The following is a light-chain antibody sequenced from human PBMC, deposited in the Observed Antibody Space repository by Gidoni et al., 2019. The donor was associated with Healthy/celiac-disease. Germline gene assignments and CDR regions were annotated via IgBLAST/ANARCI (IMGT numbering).Light chain of an antibody. CDR1: QSISSY. CDR2: SAS. J-gene: IGKJ1*01. Sequence: DIQMPQSPSSLSASVGDRVTITCRATQSISSYLNWYQQKPGKAPNLLIYSASSLQSGVPSRLSGSGSGTDFTLTISSLQPEDVATYYCQQSYSTPPETFGQGTKVEIK. CDR3: QQSYSTPPET. V-gene: IGKV1-39*01.